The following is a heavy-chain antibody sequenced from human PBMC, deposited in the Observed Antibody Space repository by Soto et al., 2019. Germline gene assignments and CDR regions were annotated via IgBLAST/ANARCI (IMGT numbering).Heavy chain of an antibody. D-gene: IGHD3-9*01. J-gene: IGHJ6*03. Sequence: GGSLRLSCAASGFTFSSYWMTWVRQAPGKGLEWVANIKQDGSEKYYVDSVKGRFTISRDNAKNSLYLQMNSLRAEDTAVYYCARGAEYYDILTGYYNRYYYYYYMDVWGKGTTVTVSS. CDR3: ARGAEYYDILTGYYNRYYYYYYMDV. V-gene: IGHV3-7*01. CDR1: GFTFSSYW. CDR2: IKQDGSEK.